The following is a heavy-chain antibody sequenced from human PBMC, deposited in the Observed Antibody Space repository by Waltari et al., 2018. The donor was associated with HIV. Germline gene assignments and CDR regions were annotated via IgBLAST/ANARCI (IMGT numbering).Heavy chain of an antibody. CDR2: IYDSGGT. D-gene: IGHD2-15*01. Sequence: QLQLQESGPGLVKPSETLSLTCTVSGGSISSSSYYWGWIRQPPGKGLEWIGSIYDSGGTYDGPCLRSGVAIAVGAAKSQVARKLSSVTAADTAVDYGAGHGCSGGSGEEAFEIWGQGTMVTVSS. V-gene: IGHV4-39*01. CDR1: GGSISSSSYY. CDR3: AGHGCSGGSGEEAFEI. J-gene: IGHJ3*02.